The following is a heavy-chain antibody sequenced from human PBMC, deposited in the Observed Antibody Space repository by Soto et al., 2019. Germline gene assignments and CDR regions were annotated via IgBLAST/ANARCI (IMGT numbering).Heavy chain of an antibody. V-gene: IGHV3-30-3*01. Sequence: QVQLVESGGDVVQPGRSLRLSCAASGFTFSSYAMHWVRQAPGKGLEWVAVISYDGSNKYYADSVKGRFTISRDNSKNTLYLQMNSLRAEDTAVYYCARDPYRGSYPGHFDYWGQGTLVTVSS. D-gene: IGHD1-26*01. CDR2: ISYDGSNK. J-gene: IGHJ4*02. CDR1: GFTFSSYA. CDR3: ARDPYRGSYPGHFDY.